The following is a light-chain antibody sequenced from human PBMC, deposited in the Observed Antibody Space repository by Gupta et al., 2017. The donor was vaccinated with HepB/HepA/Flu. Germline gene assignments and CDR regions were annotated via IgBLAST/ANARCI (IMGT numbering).Light chain of an antibody. CDR3: QQYDDTPLT. CDR1: QSVLYSSNNKNY. CDR2: WAS. V-gene: IGKV4-1*01. Sequence: DIVMTQSPDSLAVSLGERATINCKSSQSVLYSSNNKNYLAWYQQKPGQPPKLLIYWASTRGSGVPDRFSGSGSGTDFTLTISSTQAEDVAVYYCQQYDDTPLTFGGGTKVEIK. J-gene: IGKJ4*01.